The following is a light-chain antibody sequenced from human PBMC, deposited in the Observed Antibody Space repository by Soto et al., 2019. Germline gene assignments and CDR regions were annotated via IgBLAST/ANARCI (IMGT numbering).Light chain of an antibody. Sequence: QSVLTQPPSVSAAPGQKVTISCSGSSSNIGISYVSWYQQLPGTAPNLLIYESDKRPSGIPHRFSATTSGTSATLGITGLQPGDEADYYCGACDKRLNIVAYGGGTKVTVL. V-gene: IGLV1-51*02. CDR1: SSNIGISY. J-gene: IGLJ2*01. CDR3: GACDKRLNIVA. CDR2: ESD.